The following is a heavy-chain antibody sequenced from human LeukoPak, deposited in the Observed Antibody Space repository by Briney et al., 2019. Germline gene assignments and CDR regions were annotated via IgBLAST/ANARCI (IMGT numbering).Heavy chain of an antibody. Sequence: AASVKVSCKASGYTFTSYDINWVRQATGQGLEWMGWMNPNSGNTGYAQKFQGRVTITRNTSISTAYMELSSLRSEDTAVYYCARVTSHYDILTGYYYYYMDVWGKGTTVTVSS. V-gene: IGHV1-8*03. CDR1: GYTFTSYD. J-gene: IGHJ6*03. CDR2: MNPNSGNT. D-gene: IGHD3-9*01. CDR3: ARVTSHYDILTGYYYYYMDV.